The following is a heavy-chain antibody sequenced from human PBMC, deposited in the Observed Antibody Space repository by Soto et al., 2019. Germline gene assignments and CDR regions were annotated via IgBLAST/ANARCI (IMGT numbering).Heavy chain of an antibody. CDR3: AGDPYYYGSAF. CDR1: GSRFSDHY. CDR2: ISGGGTTT. Sequence: GGSRRLSCAASGSRFSDHYMTWIRQAPGKGLEWVSKISGGGTTTHYADSVKGRFTVSRDNAKNSLYLQMNSLRAEDTAVYYCAGDPYYYGSAFWGQGTLVTVSS. V-gene: IGHV3-11*01. D-gene: IGHD3-10*01. J-gene: IGHJ4*02.